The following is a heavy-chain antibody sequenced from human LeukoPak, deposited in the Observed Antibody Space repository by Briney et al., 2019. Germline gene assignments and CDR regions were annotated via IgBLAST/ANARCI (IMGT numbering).Heavy chain of an antibody. V-gene: IGHV4-34*01. D-gene: IGHD2-15*01. CDR2: INHSGST. J-gene: IGHJ5*02. CDR3: ARKKGAATRAWFDP. CDR1: GGSISSYY. Sequence: PSETLSLTCTVSGGSISSYYWSWIRQPPGKGLEWIGEINHSGSTNYNPSLKSRVTISVDTSKNQFSLKLSSVTAADTAVYYCARKKGAATRAWFDPWGQGTLVTVSS.